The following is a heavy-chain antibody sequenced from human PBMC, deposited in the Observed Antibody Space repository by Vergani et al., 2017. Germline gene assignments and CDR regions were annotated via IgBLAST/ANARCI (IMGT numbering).Heavy chain of an antibody. CDR2: IWYDGSNK. CDR3: ARGRRMGYCSSTSCRDAFDI. J-gene: IGHJ3*02. D-gene: IGHD2-2*01. CDR1: GFTFSSYG. V-gene: IGHV3-33*01. Sequence: VQLVESGGGLVQPGGSLRLSCAASGFTFSSYGMHWVRQAPGKGLEWVAVIWYDGSNKYYADSVKGRFTISRDNSKNTLYLQMNSLRAEDTAVYYCARGRRMGYCSSTSCRDAFDIWGQGTMVTVSS.